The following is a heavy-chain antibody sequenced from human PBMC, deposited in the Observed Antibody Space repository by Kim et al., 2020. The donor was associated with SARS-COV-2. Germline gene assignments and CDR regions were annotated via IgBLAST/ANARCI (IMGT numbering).Heavy chain of an antibody. V-gene: IGHV1-46*01. CDR2: INPSGGST. CDR1: GYTFTSYY. CDR3: AREWFGELLSGSYHYYGMDV. Sequence: ASVKVSCKASGYTFTSYYMHWVRQAPGQGLEWMGIINPSGGSTSYAQKFQGRVTMTRDTSTSTVYMELSSLRSEDTAVYYCAREWFGELLSGSYHYYGMDVWGQGTTVTVSS. J-gene: IGHJ6*02. D-gene: IGHD3-10*01.